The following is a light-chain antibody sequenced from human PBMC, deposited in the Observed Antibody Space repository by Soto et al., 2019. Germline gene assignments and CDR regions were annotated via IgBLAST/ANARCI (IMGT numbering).Light chain of an antibody. J-gene: IGKJ4*01. CDR1: QTIRSY. Sequence: DIQMTQSPSSLSASVGDRVTITCRASQTIRSYLNWYQQKPGKAPKLLIYAASSLQSGVPSRFSGSGSGTDFTLTISSLQPEDFTTYYCHQTYSSVAHSFGGGTKVEI. V-gene: IGKV1-39*01. CDR2: AAS. CDR3: HQTYSSVAHS.